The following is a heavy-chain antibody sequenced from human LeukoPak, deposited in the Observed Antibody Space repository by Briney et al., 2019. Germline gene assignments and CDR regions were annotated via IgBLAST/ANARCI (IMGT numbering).Heavy chain of an antibody. D-gene: IGHD3-22*01. CDR3: ARDLPRGITMIVVEDY. J-gene: IGHJ4*02. CDR1: GYTFTGYY. V-gene: IGHV1-2*02. CDR2: INPNSGGT. Sequence: GASVKVSCKASGYTFTGYYMHWVRQAPGQGLEWMGWINPNSGGTNYAQKFQGRVTMTRDTSISTAYMELSRLRSDDTAVYYCARDLPRGITMIVVEDYWGQGTLVTVSS.